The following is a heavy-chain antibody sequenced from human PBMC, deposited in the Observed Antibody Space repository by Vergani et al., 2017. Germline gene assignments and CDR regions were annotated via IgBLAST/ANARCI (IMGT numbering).Heavy chain of an antibody. CDR2: IIPIFGTA. CDR1: GGTFSSYA. Sequence: QVQLVQSGAEVKKPGSSVKVSCKASGGTFSSYAISWLRQAPGQGLEWMGGIIPIFGTANYAQKFQGRVTITADESTSTAYMELSSLRSEDTAVYYCARFASSTTVVTPGGNYYYYGMDVWGQGTTVTVSS. J-gene: IGHJ6*02. D-gene: IGHD4-23*01. V-gene: IGHV1-69*01. CDR3: ARFASSTTVVTPGGNYYYYGMDV.